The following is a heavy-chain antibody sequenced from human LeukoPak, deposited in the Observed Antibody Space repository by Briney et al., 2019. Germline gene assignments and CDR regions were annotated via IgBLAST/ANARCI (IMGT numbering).Heavy chain of an antibody. CDR2: IRYDGSNK. CDR3: AKSGSDFGGWFDP. D-gene: IGHD5-12*01. V-gene: IGHV3-30*02. J-gene: IGHJ5*02. CDR1: GFTFSSYG. Sequence: GGSLRLSCAASGFTFSSYGMHWVRQAPGKGLEGVAFIRYDGSNKYYADSVKGRFAISRDNSKNTLYLQMNSLRAEDTAVYYFAKSGSDFGGWFDPWGQGTLVTVSS.